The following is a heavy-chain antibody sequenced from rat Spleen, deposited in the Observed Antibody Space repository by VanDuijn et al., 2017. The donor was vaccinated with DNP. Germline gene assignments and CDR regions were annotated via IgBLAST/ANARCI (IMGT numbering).Heavy chain of an antibody. CDR2: IGSPAYAP. V-gene: IGHV5-22*01. Sequence: EVQLVESGGGLVQPGRSLTLSCAASGFTFSDYYMAWVRQAPTKGLEWVAYIGSPAYAPYYTDSVKGRFAISRDNAKNTLYLQMSSLRSEDMATYYCARWNSGHFDYWGQGVMVPVSS. J-gene: IGHJ2*01. D-gene: IGHD4-3*01. CDR3: ARWNSGHFDY. CDR1: GFTFSDYY.